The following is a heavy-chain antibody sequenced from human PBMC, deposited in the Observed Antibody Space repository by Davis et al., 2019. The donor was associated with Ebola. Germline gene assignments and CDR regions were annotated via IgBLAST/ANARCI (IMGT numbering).Heavy chain of an antibody. V-gene: IGHV1-18*01. CDR3: ARYSSGWYRGRGWFDP. CDR1: GYTFTSYG. CDR2: ISAYNGNT. Sequence: ASVKVSCKASGYTFTSYGISWVRQAPGQGLERMGWISAYNGNTNYAQKLQGRVTMTTDTSTSTAYMELRSLRSDDTAVYYCARYSSGWYRGRGWFDPWGQGTLVTVSS. D-gene: IGHD6-19*01. J-gene: IGHJ5*02.